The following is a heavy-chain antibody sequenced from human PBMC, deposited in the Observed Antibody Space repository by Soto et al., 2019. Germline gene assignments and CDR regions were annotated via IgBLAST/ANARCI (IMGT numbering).Heavy chain of an antibody. CDR3: ARAVLPATAPFDY. Sequence: SETLSLTCTVSGGSISSYYWSWIRQPPGKGLEWIGYMYYSGSSNYNPSLKSRVTISVDTSKNQFFLNLSSVTAADTAVYYCARAVLPATAPFDYWGQGTLVTVSS. V-gene: IGHV4-59*01. CDR1: GGSISSYY. CDR2: MYYSGSS. D-gene: IGHD2-2*01. J-gene: IGHJ4*02.